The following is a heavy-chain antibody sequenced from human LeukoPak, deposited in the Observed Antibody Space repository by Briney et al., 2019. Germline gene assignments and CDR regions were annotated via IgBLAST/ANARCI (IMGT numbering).Heavy chain of an antibody. CDR1: GFSLRTSGMC. V-gene: IGHV2-70*01. CDR2: IDWDDDK. J-gene: IGHJ4*02. CDR3: ARMESYSTSEFDY. D-gene: IGHD3-10*01. Sequence: SGPALVHPTQTLTLTCTFSGFSLRTSGMCVSWIRQPPEKDLEWLALIDWDDDKYYSTSLKTRLTISKDTSKNQVVLTMTNMDPVDTATYYCARMESYSTSEFDYWGRGTLVTVSS.